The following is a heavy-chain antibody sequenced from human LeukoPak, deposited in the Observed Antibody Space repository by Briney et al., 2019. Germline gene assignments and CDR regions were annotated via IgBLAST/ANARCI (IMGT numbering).Heavy chain of an antibody. CDR1: GYTFTIYG. J-gene: IGHJ5*02. CDR2: ISAYNGNT. D-gene: IGHD2-2*01. CDR3: ARGLGTSPFNWFDP. V-gene: IGHV1-18*01. Sequence: GASVTVSFMASGYTFTIYGISWVRQAPGQGREGMGWISAYNGNTNYAQKLQGRVTMTTDTSTSTAYMELRSLRSDDTAVYYCARGLGTSPFNWFDPWGQGTLVTVSS.